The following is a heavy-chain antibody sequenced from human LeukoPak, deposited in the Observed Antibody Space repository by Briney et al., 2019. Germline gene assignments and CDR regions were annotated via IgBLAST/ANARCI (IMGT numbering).Heavy chain of an antibody. D-gene: IGHD6-19*01. CDR2: IYSGGST. CDR3: ARALAVAGQPRYYYGMDV. Sequence: GGSLRLSCAASGFTVSSNYVSWVRQAPGKGLEWVSVIYSGGSTYYADSVKGRFTISRDNSKNTLYLQMNSLRAEDTAVYYCARALAVAGQPRYYYGMDVWGQGTTVTVSS. V-gene: IGHV3-53*01. CDR1: GFTVSSNY. J-gene: IGHJ6*02.